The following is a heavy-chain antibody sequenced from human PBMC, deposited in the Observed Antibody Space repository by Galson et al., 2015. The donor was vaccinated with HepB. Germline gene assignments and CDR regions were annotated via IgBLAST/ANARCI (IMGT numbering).Heavy chain of an antibody. CDR2: INPKSGDT. V-gene: IGHV1-2*02. J-gene: IGHJ4*02. D-gene: IGHD3-22*01. Sequence: SVKVSCKASVYTFTGYYMHWVRQAPGQGLEWMGRINPKSGDTNYSRKFQGRVTMTRDTSIRTAYMELTTLTSDDTAVYYCARDALVVGIAGGFDFWGQGTLVTASS. CDR1: VYTFTGYY. CDR3: ARDALVVGIAGGFDF.